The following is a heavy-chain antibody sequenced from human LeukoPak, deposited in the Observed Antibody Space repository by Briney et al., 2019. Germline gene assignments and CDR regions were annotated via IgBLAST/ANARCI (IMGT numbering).Heavy chain of an antibody. J-gene: IGHJ4*02. Sequence: GESLKISCKGSGYSFTNYWIGWVRQMPGKGLEWMGTIYPGDSDINYSPPFQGQVIISADKSTSTAYLQWSSLRASDTAMYYCARGDCSSKTCYLIDYWGQGTLVIVPS. CDR3: ARGDCSSKTCYLIDY. V-gene: IGHV5-51*01. CDR1: GYSFTNYW. CDR2: IYPGDSDI. D-gene: IGHD2-2*01.